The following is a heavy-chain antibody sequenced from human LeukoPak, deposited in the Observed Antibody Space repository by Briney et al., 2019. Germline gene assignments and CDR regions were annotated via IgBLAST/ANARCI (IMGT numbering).Heavy chain of an antibody. CDR3: VTPIFDY. CDR1: GFTFDSYA. J-gene: IGHJ4*02. V-gene: IGHV3-23*01. D-gene: IGHD3-3*01. Sequence: PGGSLRLSCAASGFTFDSYAMTWVRQAPGKGLEWVSVIAAGGGGIQYADSVKGRFIISRDNSKNTMYLQMNNLRAEDTAVYYCVTPIFDYWGQGTLVTVSS. CDR2: IAAGGGGI.